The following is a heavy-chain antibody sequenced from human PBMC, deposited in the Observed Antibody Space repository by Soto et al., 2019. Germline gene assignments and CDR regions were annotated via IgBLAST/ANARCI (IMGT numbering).Heavy chain of an antibody. Sequence: GASVKVSCKASGFTFTSSAFQWVRQARGQRLEWIGWIAVGSGYTNYAQRFQDRVTLTRDMSTATTYMELSRLTSEDTAIYYCAADATAWQQMVHYDYRGQGSLVTVSS. D-gene: IGHD2-8*01. CDR2: IAVGSGYT. CDR3: AADATAWQQMVHYDY. CDR1: GFTFTSSA. V-gene: IGHV1-58*01. J-gene: IGHJ4*02.